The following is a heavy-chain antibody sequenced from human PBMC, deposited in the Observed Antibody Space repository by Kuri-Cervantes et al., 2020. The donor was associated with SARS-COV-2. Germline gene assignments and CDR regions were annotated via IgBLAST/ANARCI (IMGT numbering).Heavy chain of an antibody. D-gene: IGHD3-10*01. V-gene: IGHV3-23*01. CDR2: MSAGGAST. CDR1: GFTFSSYS. CDR3: ARHHPKYGSRSYTNDAFDV. J-gene: IGHJ3*01. Sequence: LSLTCAASGFTFSSYSMNWVRQAPGKGLEWVSSMSAGGASTFYADSVKGRFTISRDSVRNILYLQMSSLRPEDSALYYCARHHPKYGSRSYTNDAFDVWGQGTMVTVSS.